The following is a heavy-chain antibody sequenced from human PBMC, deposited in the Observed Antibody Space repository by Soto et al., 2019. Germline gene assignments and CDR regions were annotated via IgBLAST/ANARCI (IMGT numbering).Heavy chain of an antibody. J-gene: IGHJ3*02. CDR3: ARGRGEGIYDYVVHAFDI. D-gene: IGHD3-16*01. CDR2: ISYDGNTE. Sequence: QVQLVESGGGVDQPGKSLRLSCATSGFTFSSYAMHWVRQAPGKGLEWVALISYDGNTEHYGDSVMGRFTISRDNSKNTLYLQMNSLRTEDTAVYYCARGRGEGIYDYVVHAFDIWGQGTMVTVSS. CDR1: GFTFSSYA. V-gene: IGHV3-30-3*01.